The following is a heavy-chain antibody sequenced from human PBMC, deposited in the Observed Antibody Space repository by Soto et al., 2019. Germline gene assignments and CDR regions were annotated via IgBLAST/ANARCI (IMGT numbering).Heavy chain of an antibody. V-gene: IGHV3-33*01. CDR2: IWYDGSNK. CDR1: GFTFSSYC. D-gene: IGHD2-2*01. J-gene: IGHJ4*02. Sequence: LGLPCAASGFTFSSYCMHWVRQAPGKGLEWVAVIWYDGSNKYYADSVKGRFTISRDNSKNTLYLQMNSLRAEDTAVYYCARDPLSVVPAAPFDYWGQGTLVTVSS. CDR3: ARDPLSVVPAAPFDY.